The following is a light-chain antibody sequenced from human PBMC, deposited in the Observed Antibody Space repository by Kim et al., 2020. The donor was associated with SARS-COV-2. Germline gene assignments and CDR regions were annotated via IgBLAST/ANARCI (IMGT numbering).Light chain of an antibody. CDR1: QSLSSY. CDR2: DAS. J-gene: IGKJ2*01. Sequence: EIVLTQSPATLSLSPGERATLSCRASQSLSSYLAWYQQKPGQAPRLLIYDASNRATGIPARFSGSGSGTDFTLTISSLEPEDFAVYYCQQRSNWPLMYTFGQGTKLEI. CDR3: QQRSNWPLMYT. V-gene: IGKV3-11*01.